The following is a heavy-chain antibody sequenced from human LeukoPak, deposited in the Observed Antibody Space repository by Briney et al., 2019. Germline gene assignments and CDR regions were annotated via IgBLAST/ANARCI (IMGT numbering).Heavy chain of an antibody. Sequence: KTSETLSLTCTVSGYSISSGYYWGWIRQPPGKGLEWIGSIYHSGSTYYNPSLKSRVTISVDTSKNQFSLKLSSVTAADTAVYYCARKISGQIAEDAFDIWGQGTMVTVSS. J-gene: IGHJ3*02. CDR2: IYHSGST. D-gene: IGHD3-3*02. V-gene: IGHV4-38-2*02. CDR3: ARKISGQIAEDAFDI. CDR1: GYSISSGYY.